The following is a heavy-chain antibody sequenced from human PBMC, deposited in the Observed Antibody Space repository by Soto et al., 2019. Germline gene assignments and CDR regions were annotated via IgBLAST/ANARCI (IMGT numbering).Heavy chain of an antibody. D-gene: IGHD2-15*01. CDR2: IYYSGST. CDR1: GGSVSSGSYH. Sequence: KPSETLSLTCSVSGGSVSSGSYHWSWIRQPPGKGLEWIGYIYYSGSTDYNPSLKSRVTISVDTSKNQFSLNLSSVTAADTAVYYCARSAGYCSHTECLNYYYGLDVWGQGTMVTVSS. V-gene: IGHV4-61*01. J-gene: IGHJ6*02. CDR3: ARSAGYCSHTECLNYYYGLDV.